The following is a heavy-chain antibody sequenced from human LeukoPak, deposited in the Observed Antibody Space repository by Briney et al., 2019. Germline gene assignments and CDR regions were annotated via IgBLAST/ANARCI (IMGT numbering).Heavy chain of an antibody. Sequence: GGSLRLSCAASGFTFSSYSMNWVRQAPGKGLEWVSSISSSSSYIYYADSVKGRFTISRDNSKNTLYLQMNSLRAEDTAVYYCAKDRNLVWLPLDYWGQGTLVTVSS. CDR3: AKDRNLVWLPLDY. CDR2: ISSSSSYI. V-gene: IGHV3-21*04. J-gene: IGHJ4*02. D-gene: IGHD3-3*01. CDR1: GFTFSSYS.